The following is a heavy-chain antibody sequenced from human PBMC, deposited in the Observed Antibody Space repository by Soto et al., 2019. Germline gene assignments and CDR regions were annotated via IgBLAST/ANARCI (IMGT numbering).Heavy chain of an antibody. D-gene: IGHD3-22*01. CDR3: STYPGSNLTYYFDSSDYPPIVY. V-gene: IGHV3-23*01. Sequence: EVQLLESGGGLVQPGGYLILSCAASGFTFSSCAMSCVRQAPGKGLEWVSGITGSGATTYYAESVKGLFTIARDNSKNTRYQQMNGLRAEDTAVYYCSTYPGSNLTYYFDSSDYPPIVYWGQGTLVTVSS. J-gene: IGHJ4*02. CDR2: ITGSGATT. CDR1: GFTFSSCA.